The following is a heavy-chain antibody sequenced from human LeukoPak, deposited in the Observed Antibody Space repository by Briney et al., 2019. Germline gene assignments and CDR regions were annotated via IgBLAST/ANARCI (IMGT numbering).Heavy chain of an antibody. J-gene: IGHJ4*02. V-gene: IGHV1-69*13. CDR2: IIPIFGTA. CDR3: ARDRGGRIAARPFDY. CDR1: GGTFSSYA. Sequence: SVKVSCTASGGTFSSYAISWVRQAPGQGLEWMGGIIPIFGTANYAQKFQGRVTITADESTSTAYMELSSLRSEDTAVYYCARDRGGRIAARPFDYWGQGTLVTVSS. D-gene: IGHD6-6*01.